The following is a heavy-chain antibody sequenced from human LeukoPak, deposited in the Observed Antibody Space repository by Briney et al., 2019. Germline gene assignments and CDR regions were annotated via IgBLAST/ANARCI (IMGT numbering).Heavy chain of an antibody. CDR3: ARAIYDGFDI. D-gene: IGHD5-24*01. V-gene: IGHV3-11*01. CDR1: GFTFSDYY. J-gene: IGHJ3*02. Sequence: GGSLRLSCAASGFTFSDYYMTWIRQAPGKGLDWVSYISSSGRNTYYADSVEGRFTISRDNAKNSLYLQMNSLRAEDTAVYYCARAIYDGFDIWGQGKMVTVSS. CDR2: ISSSGRNT.